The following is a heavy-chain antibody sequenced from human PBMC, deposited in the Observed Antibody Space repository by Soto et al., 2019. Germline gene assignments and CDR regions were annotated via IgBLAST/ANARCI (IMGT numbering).Heavy chain of an antibody. CDR1: GGSISSGGYY. CDR2: IYYSGST. J-gene: IGHJ3*02. D-gene: IGHD2-21*01. Sequence: QVQLQESGPGLVKPSQTLSLTCTVSGGSISSGGYYWSWIRQHPGKGLEWIGYIYYSGSTYYNPSLKSRVTISVDTSKKQFSLKLSSVTAADTAVYYCARSIVVVIAAPDAFDIWGQGTMVTVSS. V-gene: IGHV4-31*03. CDR3: ARSIVVVIAAPDAFDI.